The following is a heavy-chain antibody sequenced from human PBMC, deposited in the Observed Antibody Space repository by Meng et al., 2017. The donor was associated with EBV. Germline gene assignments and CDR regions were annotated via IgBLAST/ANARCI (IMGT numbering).Heavy chain of an antibody. CDR2: LIPMSGAP. CDR1: RGTFRSDA. V-gene: IGHV1-69*01. Sequence: HVQFGGPGAEGKKPGSSGKVSCRTSRGTFRSDAVSLVRQAPGQGLEWMGGLIPMSGAPHYAQKFQDSVTIIADESTSTHSMELNNLRFEDTAMYYCASESGRGFTPDYWGQGTLVTVSS. J-gene: IGHJ4*02. D-gene: IGHD3-10*01. CDR3: ASESGRGFTPDY.